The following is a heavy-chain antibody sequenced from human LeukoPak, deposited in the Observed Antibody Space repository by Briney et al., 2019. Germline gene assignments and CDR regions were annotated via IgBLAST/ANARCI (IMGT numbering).Heavy chain of an antibody. CDR2: IIPILGIA. J-gene: IGHJ3*02. V-gene: IGHV1-69*02. Sequence: ASVKVSCKASGGTFSSYTISWVRQAPGQGLEWMGRIIPILGIANYAQKFQGRVTITADKSKSTAYMELSSMRSEDTAVYYCARAPMVGVGWGAFDIWGQGTMVTVSS. CDR3: ARAPMVGVGWGAFDI. CDR1: GGTFSSYT. D-gene: IGHD1-26*01.